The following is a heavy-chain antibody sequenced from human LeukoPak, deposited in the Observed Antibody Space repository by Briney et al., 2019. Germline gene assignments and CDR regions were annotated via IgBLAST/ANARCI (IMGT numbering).Heavy chain of an antibody. D-gene: IGHD1-26*01. CDR1: GYTFTGYY. CDR2: INPNSGGT. CDR3: TRQNSGSYYDTEPFDI. V-gene: IGHV1-2*02. J-gene: IGHJ3*02. Sequence: RASVKVSCKASGYTFTGYYMHWVRQAPGQGLEWMGWINPNSGGTNYAQKFQGRVTMTRDTSISTAYMELSRLRSDDTAVYYCTRQNSGSYYDTEPFDIWGQGTMVTVSS.